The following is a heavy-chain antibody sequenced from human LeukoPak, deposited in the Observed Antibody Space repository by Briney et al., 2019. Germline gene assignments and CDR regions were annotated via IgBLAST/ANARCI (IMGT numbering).Heavy chain of an antibody. CDR2: ISNSGGNT. CDR3: ARDTISCSGGTCYENWLDP. J-gene: IGHJ5*02. Sequence: GGSLRLSCAASGFTFSSHAMNWVRQAPGKGLEWVSGISNSGGNTYYADTVKGRFTISRDNSKTTLYLQMRSLRADDTAVYYCARDTISCSGGTCYENWLDPWGQGTLVTVSS. CDR1: GFTFSSHA. V-gene: IGHV3-23*01. D-gene: IGHD2-15*01.